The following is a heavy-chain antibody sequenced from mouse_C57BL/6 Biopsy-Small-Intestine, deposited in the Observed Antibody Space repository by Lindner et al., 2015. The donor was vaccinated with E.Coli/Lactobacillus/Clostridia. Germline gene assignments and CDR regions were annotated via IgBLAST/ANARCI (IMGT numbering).Heavy chain of an antibody. CDR3: AKSYYDYLDY. V-gene: IGHV1-42*01. Sequence: VQLQESGPELAKPGASVKISCKASGYSFTGYYMNWVKQSPEKSLEWIGEINPSTGGTTYNQKFKAKATLTVDKSSSTAYMQLKSLTSEDSAVYYCAKSYYDYLDYWGQGTTLTVSS. CDR1: GYSFTGYY. D-gene: IGHD2-4*01. CDR2: INPSTGGT. J-gene: IGHJ2*01.